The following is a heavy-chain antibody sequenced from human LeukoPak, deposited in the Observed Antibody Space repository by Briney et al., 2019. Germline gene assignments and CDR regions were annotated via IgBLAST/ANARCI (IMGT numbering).Heavy chain of an antibody. CDR3: ARVVMNAFYYYYMDV. Sequence: ASVKVSCKASGYTFSDYDVNWVRQAPGQGLEWMGWMNPTSGDTGYAQKFQGRVTMTRSMSRNTAYMELSRLRSEDTAVYFCARVVMNAFYYYYMDVWGKGTTIIISS. J-gene: IGHJ6*03. CDR1: GYTFSDYD. V-gene: IGHV1-8*01. D-gene: IGHD2-21*01. CDR2: MNPTSGDT.